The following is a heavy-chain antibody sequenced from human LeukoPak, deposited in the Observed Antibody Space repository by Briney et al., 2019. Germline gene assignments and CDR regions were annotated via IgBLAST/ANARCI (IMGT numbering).Heavy chain of an antibody. Sequence: GGSLRLSCAASGFTFSSYGMHRVRQAPGKGLEWVAFIRYDGSNKYYADSVKGRFTISRDNSKNTLYLQMNSLRAEDTAVYYCAKDLEDIVVVPAGFDYWGQGTLVTVSS. CDR3: AKDLEDIVVVPAGFDY. J-gene: IGHJ4*02. CDR1: GFTFSSYG. V-gene: IGHV3-30*02. CDR2: IRYDGSNK. D-gene: IGHD2-2*01.